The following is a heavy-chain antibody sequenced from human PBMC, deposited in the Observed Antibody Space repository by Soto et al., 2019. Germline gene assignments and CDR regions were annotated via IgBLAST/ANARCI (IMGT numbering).Heavy chain of an antibody. V-gene: IGHV3-9*01. CDR1: GFTFDDYA. D-gene: IGHD6-13*01. CDR3: AKGLYWQHLDAFDI. CDR2: ISWNSGSI. J-gene: IGHJ3*02. Sequence: TGGSLRLSCAASGFTFDDYAMHWVRQAPGKGLEWVSGISWNSGSIGYADSVKGRFTISRDNAKNSLYLQMNSLRAEDTALYYCAKGLYWQHLDAFDIWAQGTMVTVSS.